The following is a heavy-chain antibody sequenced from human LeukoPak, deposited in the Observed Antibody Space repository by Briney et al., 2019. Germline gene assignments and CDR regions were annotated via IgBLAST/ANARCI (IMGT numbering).Heavy chain of an antibody. V-gene: IGHV4-30-2*01. CDR1: GGSISSGGYP. D-gene: IGHD4-17*01. J-gene: IGHJ5*02. Sequence: SQTLSLTCAVSGGSISSGGYPWRWMRQPPGKGLEWIGYIYHSGSTYYNPSLKSRVTISVDRSKNQFTLKLSSVTAADTAVYYCARENGYGDYGSWFDPWGQGTLVTVSS. CDR2: IYHSGST. CDR3: ARENGYGDYGSWFDP.